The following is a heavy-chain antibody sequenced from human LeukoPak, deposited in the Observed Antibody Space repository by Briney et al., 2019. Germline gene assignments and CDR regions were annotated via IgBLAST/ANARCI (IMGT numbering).Heavy chain of an antibody. CDR1: GGSISSSSYY. CDR3: ARGGSAGSYYYYYGMDV. V-gene: IGHV4-30-2*01. Sequence: PSETLSLTCTVSGGSISSSSYYWGWIRQPPGKGLEWIGYIYHSGSTYYNPSLKSRVTISVDRSKNQFSLKLSSVTAADTAVYYCARGGSAGSYYYYYGMDVWGQGTTVTVSS. CDR2: IYHSGST. D-gene: IGHD6-13*01. J-gene: IGHJ6*02.